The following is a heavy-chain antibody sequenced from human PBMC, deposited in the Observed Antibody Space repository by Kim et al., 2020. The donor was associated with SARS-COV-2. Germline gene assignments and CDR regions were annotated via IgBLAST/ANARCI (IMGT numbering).Heavy chain of an antibody. V-gene: IGHV3-30*04. CDR3: ARDGSSGYAIHFDY. CDR2: ISYDGSNK. D-gene: IGHD3-22*01. J-gene: IGHJ4*02. CDR1: GFTFSSYA. Sequence: GGSLRLSCAASGFTFSSYAMHWVRQAPGKGLEWVAVISYDGSNKYYADSVKGRFTISRDNSKNTLYLQMNSLRAEDTAVYYCARDGSSGYAIHFDYWGQGTLVTVSS.